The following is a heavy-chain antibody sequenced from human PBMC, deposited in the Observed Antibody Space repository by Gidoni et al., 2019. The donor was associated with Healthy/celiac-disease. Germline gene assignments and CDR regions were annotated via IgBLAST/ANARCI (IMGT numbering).Heavy chain of an antibody. Sequence: QVQLVQSGAEVKKPGASVKGSCKASGYTFTSYYMHWVRQAPGQGLEWMGIINPSGGSTSYAQKFQGRVTMTRDTSTSTVYMELSSLRSEDTAVYYCARVGDYSSSPVEPFDYWGQGTLVTVSS. CDR2: INPSGGST. CDR1: GYTFTSYY. CDR3: ARVGDYSSSPVEPFDY. V-gene: IGHV1-46*03. J-gene: IGHJ4*02. D-gene: IGHD6-6*01.